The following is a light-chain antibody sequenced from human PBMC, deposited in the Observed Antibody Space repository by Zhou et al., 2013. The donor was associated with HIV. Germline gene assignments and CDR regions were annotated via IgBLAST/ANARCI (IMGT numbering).Light chain of an antibody. CDR2: GAS. CDR3: QHLNRYQGG. V-gene: IGKV1D-12*01. J-gene: IGKJ1*01. CDR1: QGISKW. Sequence: DIQMTQSPSSVSASVGDRITITCRASQGISKWLAWYQQKPGKAPKLLIYGASSLQSGVPSRFSGSGFGTDFTLTINSLQPEDFATYYCQHLNRYQGGFGQGTKVEI.